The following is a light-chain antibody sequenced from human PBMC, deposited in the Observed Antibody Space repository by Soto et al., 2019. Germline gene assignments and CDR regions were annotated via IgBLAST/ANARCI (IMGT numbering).Light chain of an antibody. V-gene: IGKV2-28*01. CDR3: MQALQTPLS. CDR2: LGS. CDR1: QSLLHSDGYNY. Sequence: DVVMIQSPLSLPVTPGEPASVSCRSSQSLLHSDGYNYLGWFLQRPGQSPQLLIYLGSNRASGVPDRFSGSGSGTDVTLKISRVEAEDVGFYYCMQALQTPLSFGGGTKVEIK. J-gene: IGKJ4*01.